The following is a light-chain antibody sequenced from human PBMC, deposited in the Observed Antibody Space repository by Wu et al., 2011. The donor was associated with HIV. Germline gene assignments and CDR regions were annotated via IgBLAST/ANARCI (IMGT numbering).Light chain of an antibody. J-gene: IGKJ2*03. CDR1: QSVRTN. V-gene: IGKV3D-15*02. CDR2: GAA. Sequence: EIVMTQSPAFLSVSPGERATLSCRASQSVRTNLAWYQQKPGQAPRLLIYGAASRATGIPARFSGSGSGTDFTLTISSLEPEILQLYCQQYGSSPGAMYSFGQGTKLEIK. CDR3: QQYGSSPGAMYS.